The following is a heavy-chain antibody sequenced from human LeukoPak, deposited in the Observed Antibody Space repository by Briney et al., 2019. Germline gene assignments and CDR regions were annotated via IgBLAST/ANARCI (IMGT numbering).Heavy chain of an antibody. CDR3: AIGSSSSWNATDY. J-gene: IGHJ4*02. CDR2: IIPIFGTA. CDR1: GGTFSSYA. Sequence: SVKVSCTASGGTFSSYAISWVRQAPGQGLEWMGGIIPIFGTANYAQKFQGRVTITTDESTSTAYMELSSLRSEDTAVYYCAIGSSSSWNATDYWGQGTLVTVSS. V-gene: IGHV1-69*05. D-gene: IGHD6-13*01.